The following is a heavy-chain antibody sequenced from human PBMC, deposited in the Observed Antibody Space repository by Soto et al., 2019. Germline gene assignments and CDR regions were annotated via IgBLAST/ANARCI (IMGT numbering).Heavy chain of an antibody. CDR1: GYTFTSYD. CDR3: ARWEQRLHADDY. D-gene: IGHD1-1*01. CDR2: MNPNSGNT. Sequence: ASVTVSCTASGYTFTSYDINWVRQATGQGLEWMGWMNPNSGNTGYAQKFQGRVTMTRNTSISTAYMELSSLRSEDTAVYYCARWEQRLHADDYWGQGTLVTVSS. J-gene: IGHJ4*02. V-gene: IGHV1-8*01.